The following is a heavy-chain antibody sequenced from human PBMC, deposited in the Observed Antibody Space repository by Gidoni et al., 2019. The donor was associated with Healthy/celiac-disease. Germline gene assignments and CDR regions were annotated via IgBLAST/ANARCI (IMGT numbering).Heavy chain of an antibody. J-gene: IGHJ2*01. CDR2: ISYDGSNK. CDR3: AKDTELLHWYFDL. V-gene: IGHV3-30*18. CDR1: GFTFRSYG. Sequence: QVQLVESGGGVVQPGRSLRLSCAASGFTFRSYGMHWVRQAPGKGLEWVAVISYDGSNKYYADSVKGRFTISRDNSKNTLYLQMNSLRAEDTAVYYCAKDTELLHWYFDLWGRGTLVTVSS. D-gene: IGHD1-26*01.